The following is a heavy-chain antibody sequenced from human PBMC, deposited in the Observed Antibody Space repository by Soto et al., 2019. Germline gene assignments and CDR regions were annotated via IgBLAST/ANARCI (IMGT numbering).Heavy chain of an antibody. J-gene: IGHJ4*02. CDR3: ARGGVDYYDSSGYYFSPYYFDY. Sequence: SETLSLTCAVSGGSISSGGYSWSWIRQPPGKGLEWIGYIYHSGSTYYNPSLKSRVTISVDRSKNQFSLKLSSVAAADTAVYYCARGGVDYYDSSGYYFSPYYFDYWGQGTLVTVSS. CDR1: GGSISSGGYS. V-gene: IGHV4-30-2*01. CDR2: IYHSGST. D-gene: IGHD3-22*01.